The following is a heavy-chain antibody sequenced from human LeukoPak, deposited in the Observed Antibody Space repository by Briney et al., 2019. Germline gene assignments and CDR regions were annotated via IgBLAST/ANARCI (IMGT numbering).Heavy chain of an antibody. CDR2: IYYSGST. D-gene: IGHD3-10*01. V-gene: IGHV4-59*01. Sequence: SETLSLTCTVSGGSISSYYWSWIRQPPGKGLEWIGYIYYSGSTNYNPSLKSRVTISVDTSKNQFSLKMSSVTAADTAVYYCARVRGSGSYYLALDYWGQGTLVTVSS. J-gene: IGHJ4*02. CDR1: GGSISSYY. CDR3: ARVRGSGSYYLALDY.